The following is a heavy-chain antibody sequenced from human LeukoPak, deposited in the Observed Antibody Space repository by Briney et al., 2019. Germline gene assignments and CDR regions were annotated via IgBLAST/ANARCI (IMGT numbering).Heavy chain of an antibody. Sequence: PSETLSLTCAVYGGSFSGYYWSWIRQPPGKGLEWIGEINHSGSTNYNPSLKSRVTISVDTSKNQFSLKLSSVTAADTAVYYCAGPGSIAAAGSPLWYWGQGTLVTVSS. V-gene: IGHV4-34*01. CDR1: GGSFSGYY. D-gene: IGHD6-13*01. CDR2: INHSGST. CDR3: AGPGSIAAAGSPLWY. J-gene: IGHJ4*02.